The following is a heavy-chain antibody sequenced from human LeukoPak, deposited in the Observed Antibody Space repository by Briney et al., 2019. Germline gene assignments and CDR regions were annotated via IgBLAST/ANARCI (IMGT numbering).Heavy chain of an antibody. CDR1: GYSFTSYW. D-gene: IGHD3-22*01. V-gene: IGHV5-51*01. CDR2: IYPGYSDT. J-gene: IGHJ4*02. CDR3: ARRAYYDSSGYYYYFDY. Sequence: LWESLKISCKGSGYSFTSYWIVWVRHMPAKGLESMGIIYPGYSDTRYIPSFQGQVTISADKSISAAYLQWSSLKASDTAMYYCARRAYYDSSGYYYYFDYWGQGTLVTVSS.